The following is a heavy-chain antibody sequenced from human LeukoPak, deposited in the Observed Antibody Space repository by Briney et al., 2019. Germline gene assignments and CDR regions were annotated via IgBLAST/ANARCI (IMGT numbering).Heavy chain of an antibody. Sequence: SETLSLTCVVSGYSISSGYYSGWIRQPPGKGLEWIGSIYHSGNTYYNPSLKSRVTISVDTSKNQFSLKLSFVTAADTAVYYCARHGDYYYYGMDVWGKGTTVTVSS. CDR3: ARHGDYYYYGMDV. V-gene: IGHV4-38-2*01. CDR2: IYHSGNT. CDR1: GYSISSGYY. D-gene: IGHD4-17*01. J-gene: IGHJ6*04.